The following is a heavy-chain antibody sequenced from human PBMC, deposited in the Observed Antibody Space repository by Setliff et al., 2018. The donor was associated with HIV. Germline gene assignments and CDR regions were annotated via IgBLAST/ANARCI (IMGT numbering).Heavy chain of an antibody. J-gene: IGHJ5*02. D-gene: IGHD3-22*01. V-gene: IGHV1-69*13. CDR3: ARDREGVRLSMIIEGPFDP. CDR1: GGTFSSYA. Sequence: ASVKVSCKASGGTFSSYAISWVRQAPGQGLEWMGGIIPIFGTANYAQKFQGRVTITADESTSTAYMELSSLRSDDTAVYYCARDREGVRLSMIIEGPFDPWGQGTLVTVSS. CDR2: IIPIFGTA.